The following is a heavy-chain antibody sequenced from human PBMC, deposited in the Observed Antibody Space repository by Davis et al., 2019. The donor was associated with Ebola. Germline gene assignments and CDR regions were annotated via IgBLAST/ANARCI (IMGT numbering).Heavy chain of an antibody. V-gene: IGHV1-46*01. Sequence: ASVKVSCKASGYTFTSYYMHWVRQAPGQGLERMGIINPSGGSTSYAQKFQGRVTMTRDTSTSTVYMELSSLRSEDTAVYYCAKDGARDYYDSKPFDYWGQGTLVTVSS. CDR1: GYTFTSYY. D-gene: IGHD3-22*01. J-gene: IGHJ4*02. CDR2: INPSGGST. CDR3: AKDGARDYYDSKPFDY.